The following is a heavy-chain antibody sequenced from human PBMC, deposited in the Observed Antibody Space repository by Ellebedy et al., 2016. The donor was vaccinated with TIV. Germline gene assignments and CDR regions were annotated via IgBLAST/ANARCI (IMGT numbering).Heavy chain of an antibody. CDR2: IYYSGST. CDR3: AREKFTPIVVVTAIYWYFDL. Sequence: SETLSLTCTVSGGSISSYYWSWIRQPPGKGLEWIGYIYYSGSTNYNPSLKSRVTISVDTSKNQFSLKLSSVTAADTAVYYCAREKFTPIVVVTAIYWYFDLWGRGTLVTVSS. J-gene: IGHJ2*01. V-gene: IGHV4-59*12. CDR1: GGSISSYY. D-gene: IGHD2-21*02.